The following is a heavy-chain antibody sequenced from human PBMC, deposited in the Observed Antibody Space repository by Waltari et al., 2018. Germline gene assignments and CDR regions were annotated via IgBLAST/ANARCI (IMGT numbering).Heavy chain of an antibody. CDR2: VGGSGDGT. Sequence: EVQLLESGGGLVQAGGSLRLSCAASGFSVSIYPMSWVRQAPGKGLEWVSRVGGSGDGTYYADSVKGRFTISRDNSRNMVYLQMNSLRADDTAVYYCAKGVAVTVTGPEYWGQGTLVTVSS. CDR1: GFSVSIYP. V-gene: IGHV3-23*01. D-gene: IGHD4-17*01. J-gene: IGHJ4*02. CDR3: AKGVAVTVTGPEY.